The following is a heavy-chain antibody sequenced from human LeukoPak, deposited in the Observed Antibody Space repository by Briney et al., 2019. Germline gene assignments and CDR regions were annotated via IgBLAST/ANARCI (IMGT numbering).Heavy chain of an antibody. Sequence: ASVKVSCKASGYTFTSYGISWVRQAPGQGLEWMGWISAYNGNTNYAQKLQGRVTMTTDTSTGTAYMELRSLRSDDTAVYYCARDSDLWFGESITPFDYWGQGTLVTVSS. J-gene: IGHJ4*02. CDR2: ISAYNGNT. V-gene: IGHV1-18*01. D-gene: IGHD3-10*01. CDR1: GYTFTSYG. CDR3: ARDSDLWFGESITPFDY.